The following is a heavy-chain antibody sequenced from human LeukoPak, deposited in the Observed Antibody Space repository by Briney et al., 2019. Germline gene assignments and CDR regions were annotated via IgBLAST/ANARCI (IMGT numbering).Heavy chain of an antibody. J-gene: IGHJ4*02. CDR2: INPSGGIT. V-gene: IGHV1-46*01. CDR3: ARGDYDFWSGKSRGFDY. CDR1: GYTFTNYY. D-gene: IGHD3-3*01. Sequence: ASVKVSCKSSGYTFTNYYMHWVRQAPGQGLEWMGIINPSGGITNYAQKFQGRVTMTRDMSTSTVYMELSSLRSEDTAVYYCARGDYDFWSGKSRGFDYWGQGTLVTVSS.